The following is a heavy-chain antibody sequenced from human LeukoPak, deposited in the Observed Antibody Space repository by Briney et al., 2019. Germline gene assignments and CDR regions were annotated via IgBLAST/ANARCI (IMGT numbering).Heavy chain of an antibody. V-gene: IGHV3-53*04. CDR3: ARERDYYYYGMDV. CDR1: GFTDSSNY. CDR2: IYSGGST. Sequence: GGSLRLSCAAFGFTDSSNYMSWVRQAPGKGLEWVSVIYSGGSTYYADSVKGRFTISRHNSKNTLYLQMNSLRAEDTAVYYCARERDYYYYGMDVWGQGTTVTVSS. J-gene: IGHJ6*02.